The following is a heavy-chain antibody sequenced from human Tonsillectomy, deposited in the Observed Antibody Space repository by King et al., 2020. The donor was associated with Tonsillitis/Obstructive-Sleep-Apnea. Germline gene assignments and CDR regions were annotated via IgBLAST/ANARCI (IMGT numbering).Heavy chain of an antibody. CDR3: AKDSRCGQLVPYYFDY. J-gene: IGHJ4*02. D-gene: IGHD6-6*01. CDR1: GFTFDDYA. Sequence: VQLVESGGGLVQPGRSVRLSCSASGFTFDDYAMHWVRQAPGKGLEWVSGISWNGAGIDYADSVKGRFTISRDNAKNSLYLQMNSLRAEDTAFYYCAKDSRCGQLVPYYFDYWGQGPLVTVSS. CDR2: ISWNGAGI. V-gene: IGHV3-9*01.